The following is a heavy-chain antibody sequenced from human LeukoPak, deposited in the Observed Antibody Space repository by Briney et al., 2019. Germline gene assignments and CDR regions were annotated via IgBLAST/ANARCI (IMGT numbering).Heavy chain of an antibody. D-gene: IGHD3-22*01. CDR2: VSTGGGST. J-gene: IGHJ4*02. V-gene: IGHV3-23*01. CDR1: GFTFSNYA. Sequence: TGGSLRLSCAASGFTFSNYAMSWVRQAPGKGLEWVSTVSTGGGSTYYADSVKGRFTISRDNSKNTLYLQMNSLTAEDTAVYYCARKIYYDTSGYFDYWGQETLVTVSS. CDR3: ARKIYYDTSGYFDY.